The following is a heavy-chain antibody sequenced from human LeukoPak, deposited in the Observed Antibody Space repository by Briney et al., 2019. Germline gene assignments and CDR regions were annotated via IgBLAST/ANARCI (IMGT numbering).Heavy chain of an antibody. CDR1: GFTFSNCA. J-gene: IGHJ4*02. Sequence: GGSLRLSCAASGFTFSNCAMSWVRQAPGKGLEWVSAISGSGDSTYYADSVKGRFSISRDNSKNMVYLQMNVLRAEDTAVYYCAKDGGHDWLLRNWGQGTLVTVSS. CDR2: ISGSGDST. V-gene: IGHV3-23*01. D-gene: IGHD3-9*01. CDR3: AKDGGHDWLLRN.